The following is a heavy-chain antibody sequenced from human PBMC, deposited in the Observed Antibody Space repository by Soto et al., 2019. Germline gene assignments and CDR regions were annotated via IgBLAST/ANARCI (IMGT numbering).Heavy chain of an antibody. D-gene: IGHD6-6*01. CDR3: ARRGARLSSSIAGIYAMDV. Sequence: QVQLVQSGAEVKKPGASVKVSCKASGYTFTSYYMHWVRQAPGQGLEWMGIINPSGGSTSYAQKFQGRVTMTRDTSTSTVYMELSSLRSEDTAMYYCARRGARLSSSIAGIYAMDVWGQGTTVTVSS. CDR1: GYTFTSYY. CDR2: INPSGGST. J-gene: IGHJ6*02. V-gene: IGHV1-46*01.